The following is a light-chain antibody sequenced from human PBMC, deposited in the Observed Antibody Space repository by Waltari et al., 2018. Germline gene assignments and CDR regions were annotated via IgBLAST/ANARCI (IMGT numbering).Light chain of an antibody. CDR1: SGSLSSTSY. J-gene: IGLJ3*02. CDR3: LLYMGSGIWV. CDR2: KTT. Sequence: QTVVTQEPSLSVSPGGTVTLTCALSSGSLSSTSYASWYQQSPGQAPRPRVYKTTRRSSGVPDRFSGSVLGNKAALTITGAQADDESDYYCLLYMGSGIWVVGGGTKLTVL. V-gene: IGLV8-61*01.